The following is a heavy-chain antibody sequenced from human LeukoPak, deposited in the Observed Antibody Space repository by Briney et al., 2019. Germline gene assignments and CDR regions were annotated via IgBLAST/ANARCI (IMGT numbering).Heavy chain of an antibody. CDR2: IYYSGST. D-gene: IGHD4-11*01. V-gene: IGHV4-31*03. CDR3: ARDTGYFDY. J-gene: IGHJ4*02. Sequence: PSQTLSLTCTVSGGSISSGTYYWSWIRQHPGKGLEWIGDIYYSGSTYYNPSLKSRVTISLDTSKKQFSLKLSSVTAADTAVYYCARDTGYFDYRGQGTLITVSS. CDR1: GGSISSGTYY.